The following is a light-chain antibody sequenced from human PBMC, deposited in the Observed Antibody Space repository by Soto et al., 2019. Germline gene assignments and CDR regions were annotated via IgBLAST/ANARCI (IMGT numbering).Light chain of an antibody. CDR2: AAS. J-gene: IGKJ4*01. Sequence: DLQMTQSPSSLSASVGDRVTITCRASQSISSYLNWYQQKPGKAPKLLIYAASSLQSGVPSRFSGSGSGTDFTLTISSLQPEDFATYYCQQSSSTPLTFGGGTKVEI. CDR3: QQSSSTPLT. V-gene: IGKV1-39*01. CDR1: QSISSY.